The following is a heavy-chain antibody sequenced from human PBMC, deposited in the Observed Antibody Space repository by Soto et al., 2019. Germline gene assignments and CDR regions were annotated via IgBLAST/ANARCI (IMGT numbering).Heavy chain of an antibody. CDR1: GGSISSGGYY. CDR2: IYYSGST. V-gene: IGHV4-31*03. Sequence: SETLSLTCTVSGGSISSGGYYWSWIRQHPGKGLEWIGYIYYSGSTYYNPSLKSRVTISVDTSKNQFSLKLSSVTAADTAVYYCARSGVDTAMGPPYYFDYWGQGTLVTVSS. CDR3: ARSGVDTAMGPPYYFDY. D-gene: IGHD5-18*01. J-gene: IGHJ4*02.